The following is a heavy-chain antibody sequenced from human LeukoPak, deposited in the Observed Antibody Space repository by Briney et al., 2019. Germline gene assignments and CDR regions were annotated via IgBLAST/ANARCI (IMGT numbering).Heavy chain of an antibody. CDR3: ARQGKSHFDY. CDR2: IYYRGST. J-gene: IGHJ4*02. Sequence: SETLSLTCTVSGGSISSYYWSWIRQPPGKGLEWIGYIYYRGSTNYNPSLKSRVTISVDTSKNEFSLKLSSVTAADTAVYYCARQGKSHFDYWGQGTLVTVSS. CDR1: GGSISSYY. V-gene: IGHV4-59*08.